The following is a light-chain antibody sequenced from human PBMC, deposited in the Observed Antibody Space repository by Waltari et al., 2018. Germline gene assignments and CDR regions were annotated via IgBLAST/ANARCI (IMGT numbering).Light chain of an antibody. CDR2: RAS. Sequence: DIQLTQSPSTLSASVVDRVTITCRASQSGISNYLAWYQQKPGRAPKLLIYRASTLQSGVPSRFSGSGSGTEFTVTISSLQPDDFATYYCHQYDHSSHSFGQGTKLEIK. CDR3: HQYDHSSHS. CDR1: QSGISNY. V-gene: IGKV1-5*03. J-gene: IGKJ2*03.